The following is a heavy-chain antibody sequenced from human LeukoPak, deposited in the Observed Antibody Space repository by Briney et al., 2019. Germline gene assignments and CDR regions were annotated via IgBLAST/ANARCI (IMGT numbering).Heavy chain of an antibody. CDR1: GDSVSSNSAA. CDR3: TRERVWRYSVFGGGWDN. Sequence: SQTLSLTCAISGDSVSSNSAAWNWVRQSPSRGLEWLGRTFHRSKWYNDYAVFVKSRITINPDTSKNQFSLQLNSVTPEDTAVYYCTRERVWRYSVFGGGWDNGGKETRVPSPQ. V-gene: IGHV6-1*01. J-gene: IGHJ4*02. CDR2: TFHRSKWYN. D-gene: IGHD3-3*01.